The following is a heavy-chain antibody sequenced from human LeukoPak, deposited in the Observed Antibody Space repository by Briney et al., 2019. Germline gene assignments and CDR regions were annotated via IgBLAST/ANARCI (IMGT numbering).Heavy chain of an antibody. J-gene: IGHJ4*02. CDR1: GGSISSSNW. CDR2: IYHSGST. CDR3: ARGVSSGWYPDY. Sequence: KASETLSLTCAVSGGSISSSNWWSWVRQPPGKGLEWIGEIYHSGSTNYNPSLKSRVTISVDKSKNQFSLKLSSVTATDTAVYYCARGVSSGWYPDYWGQGTLVTVSS. D-gene: IGHD6-19*01. V-gene: IGHV4-4*02.